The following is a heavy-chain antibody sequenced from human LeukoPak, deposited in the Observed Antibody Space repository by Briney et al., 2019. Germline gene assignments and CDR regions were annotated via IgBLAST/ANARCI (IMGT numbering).Heavy chain of an antibody. CDR2: ISAYNGST. V-gene: IGHV1-18*01. Sequence: GASVKVSCKASGYTFTSYGISWVRQAPGQGLEWMGWISAYNGSTNYAQKLQGRVTMTTDTSTSTAYMELRSLRSDDTAVYYCARRSDGSWDYYYYMDVWGKGTTVTVSS. J-gene: IGHJ6*03. D-gene: IGHD2-15*01. CDR1: GYTFTSYG. CDR3: ARRSDGSWDYYYYMDV.